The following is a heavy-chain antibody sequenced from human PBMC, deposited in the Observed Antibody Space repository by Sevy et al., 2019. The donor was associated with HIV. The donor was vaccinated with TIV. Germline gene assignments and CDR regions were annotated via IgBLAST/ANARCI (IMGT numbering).Heavy chain of an antibody. CDR2: ISDDGRST. Sequence: GGCLRLSCGASGFTFGSYWMHWVRQVPGKGLERVSRISDDGRSTTYADSVRGRFTFSRDNAKNTLYLQMNGLRANDTAVYYCARDRVTVSGIVLYALDIWGQGTMVIVSS. D-gene: IGHD3-3*01. CDR3: ARDRVTVSGIVLYALDI. CDR1: GFTFGSYW. J-gene: IGHJ3*02. V-gene: IGHV3-74*01.